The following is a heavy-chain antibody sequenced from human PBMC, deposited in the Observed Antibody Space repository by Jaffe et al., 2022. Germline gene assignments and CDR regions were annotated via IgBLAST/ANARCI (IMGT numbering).Heavy chain of an antibody. Sequence: EVQLLESGGGLVQPGGSLRLSCAASGFTFSSYAMSWVRQAPGKGLEWVSAISGSGGSTYYADSVKGRFTISRDNSKNTLYLQMNSLRAEDTAVYYCAKDPEEQQLEMGDYYYYYYMDVWGKGTTVTVSS. CDR2: ISGSGGST. J-gene: IGHJ6*03. CDR3: AKDPEEQQLEMGDYYYYYYMDV. D-gene: IGHD6-13*01. V-gene: IGHV3-23*01. CDR1: GFTFSSYA.